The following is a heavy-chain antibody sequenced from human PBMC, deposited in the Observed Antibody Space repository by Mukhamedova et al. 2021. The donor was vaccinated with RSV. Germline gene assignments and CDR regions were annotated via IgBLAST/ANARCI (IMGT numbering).Heavy chain of an antibody. J-gene: IGHJ4*02. CDR3: AREGWGTGYTTCDY. V-gene: IGHV7-4-1*02. Sequence: GWINTNTGNPTYAQGFTGRFVFSLDTSVSTAYLQISSLKAEDTAVYYCAREGWGTGYTTCDYWGQGTLVTVSS. CDR2: INTNTGNP. D-gene: IGHD3/OR15-3a*01.